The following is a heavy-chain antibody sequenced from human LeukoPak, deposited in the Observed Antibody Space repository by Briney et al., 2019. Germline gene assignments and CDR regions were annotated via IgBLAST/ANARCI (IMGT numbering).Heavy chain of an antibody. Sequence: PSETLSLTCAVSGGSISSGGYSWSWIRQPPGKGLEWIGYIYHSGSTYYNPSLKSRVTISVDRSKNQFSLKLSSVTAADTAVYYCARGAEDSYNWNYRVDYWGQGTLVTVSS. CDR2: IYHSGST. J-gene: IGHJ4*02. V-gene: IGHV4-30-2*01. CDR3: ARGAEDSYNWNYRVDY. CDR1: GGSISSGGYS. D-gene: IGHD1-7*01.